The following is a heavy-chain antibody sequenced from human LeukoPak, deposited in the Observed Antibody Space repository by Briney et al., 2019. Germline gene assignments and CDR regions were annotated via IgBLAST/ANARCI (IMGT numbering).Heavy chain of an antibody. V-gene: IGHV4-59*01. Sequence: SETLSLTCTVSGGSISSYYWSWIRQPPGKGLEWIGYIYYSGSTNYSPSLKSRVTISVATSKNQFSLKLSSVTAADTAVYYCARDNMVRGYSYYHYYGMDVWGQGTTVTVSS. CDR3: ARDNMVRGYSYYHYYGMDV. CDR1: GGSISSYY. D-gene: IGHD3-10*01. J-gene: IGHJ6*02. CDR2: IYYSGST.